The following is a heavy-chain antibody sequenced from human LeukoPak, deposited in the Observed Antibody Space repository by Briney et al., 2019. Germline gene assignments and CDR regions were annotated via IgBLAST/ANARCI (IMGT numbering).Heavy chain of an antibody. V-gene: IGHV3-7*01. D-gene: IGHD3-16*01. CDR3: ARDRQVIPFGFGY. CDR1: GFTFSSYW. J-gene: IGHJ4*02. CDR2: IKQDGSEK. Sequence: TGGSLRLSCAASGFTFSSYWMSWVRQAPGKGLGWGANIKQDGSEKYYVDSVKGRFTISRDHAKNSLYLQMNSVIVQDTAVYYCARDRQVIPFGFGYWGQGTLVTVSS.